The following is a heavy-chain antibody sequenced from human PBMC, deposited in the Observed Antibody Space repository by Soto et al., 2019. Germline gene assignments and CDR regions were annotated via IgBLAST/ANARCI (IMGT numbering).Heavy chain of an antibody. CDR3: ARFAYRSGWNFDY. CDR2: IYSSGSS. J-gene: IGHJ4*02. Sequence: SETLSLTCSVSGVSISSGADYWSWIRQRPGKGLEWIGSIYSSGSSSYNPALKSRLTISLDTSKNQFPLKLTSVTAADTAVYYCARFAYRSGWNFDYWGRGTLV. D-gene: IGHD6-19*01. V-gene: IGHV4-31*03. CDR1: GVSISSGADY.